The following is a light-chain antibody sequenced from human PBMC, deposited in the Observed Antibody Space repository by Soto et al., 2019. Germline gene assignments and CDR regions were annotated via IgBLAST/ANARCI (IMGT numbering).Light chain of an antibody. Sequence: DIQMTQSRSSLSASIGDRVTIPCRASQTISTYLNWYQQKPGKAPKLLIYAASNLQRGVPSRFSGSGSGTDFTLTISSLQPEDFATYYCQQSYTTPLTFGGGTKVEI. V-gene: IGKV1-39*01. CDR3: QQSYTTPLT. CDR2: AAS. CDR1: QTISTY. J-gene: IGKJ4*01.